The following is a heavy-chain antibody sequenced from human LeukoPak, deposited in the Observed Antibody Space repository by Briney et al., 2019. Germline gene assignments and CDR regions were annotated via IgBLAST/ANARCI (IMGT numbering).Heavy chain of an antibody. CDR2: ISGSGGST. D-gene: IGHD2-2*01. CDR1: GFTFSSYA. Sequence: GGSLRLSCAASGFTFSSYAMSWVRQAPGKGLEWVSAISGSGGSTYYADSVKGRFTISRDNSKNTLYLQLSSLRAEDTAVYYCAKHAIVVVPAAHNWFDPWGQGTLVTVSS. CDR3: AKHAIVVVPAAHNWFDP. V-gene: IGHV3-23*01. J-gene: IGHJ5*02.